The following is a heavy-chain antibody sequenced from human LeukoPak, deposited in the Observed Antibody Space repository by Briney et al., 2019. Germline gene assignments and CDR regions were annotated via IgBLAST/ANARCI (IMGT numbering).Heavy chain of an antibody. CDR2: ISGSGGST. J-gene: IGHJ5*02. D-gene: IGHD3-10*01. V-gene: IGHV3-23*01. Sequence: TGGSLRLSCAASGFTFSSYAMSWVRQAPGKGLEWVSAISGSGGSTYYADSVKGRFTISIDNSKNTLYLQMNSLRAEDTTVYYCAKDPWHPYYYGSGSNLWGQGTLVTVSS. CDR1: GFTFSSYA. CDR3: AKDPWHPYYYGSGSNL.